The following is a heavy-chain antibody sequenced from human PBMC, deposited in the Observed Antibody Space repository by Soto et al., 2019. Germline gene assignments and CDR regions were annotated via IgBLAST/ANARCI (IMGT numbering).Heavy chain of an antibody. Sequence: GESLKISCKGSGYSFTSYWINWVRQTPGKGLEWMGIIYPGDSDTRYSPSFQDQVTISADKSIDTAYLQWRSLKASDTAVYYCARHHGSPGSYFGLDVWGQGTTVTVSS. CDR1: GYSFTSYW. J-gene: IGHJ6*02. V-gene: IGHV5-51*01. D-gene: IGHD6-13*01. CDR2: IYPGDSDT. CDR3: ARHHGSPGSYFGLDV.